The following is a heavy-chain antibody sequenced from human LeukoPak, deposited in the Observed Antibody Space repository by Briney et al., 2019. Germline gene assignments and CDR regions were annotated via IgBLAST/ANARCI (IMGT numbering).Heavy chain of an antibody. Sequence: GGSLRLFCVASGFDISYNYVGWVRQAPGKGPEWLSVIYRGGTTYYAGSVKGRFTISRDDSKNTLYLQMNSLRAEDTAVYYCAGDYYYDDSGQPVRLDYWGQGTLVTVSS. CDR3: AGDYYYDDSGQPVRLDY. CDR2: IYRGGTT. V-gene: IGHV3-66*01. CDR1: GFDISYNY. D-gene: IGHD3-22*01. J-gene: IGHJ4*02.